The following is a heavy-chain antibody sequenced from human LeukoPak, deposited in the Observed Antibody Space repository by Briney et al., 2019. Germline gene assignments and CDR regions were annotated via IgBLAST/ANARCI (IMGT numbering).Heavy chain of an antibody. D-gene: IGHD6-13*01. Sequence: ASVKVSCKASGDTFSNYDVTWVRQAPGQGLEWMGRIIPVFDTAKYAQNFQGRVTMTTGESSSTAYVELYSLRSEDTAVYYCALSAEKQLVYFDFWGQGTLVTVSS. V-gene: IGHV1-69*05. CDR2: IIPVFDTA. CDR3: ALSAEKQLVYFDF. CDR1: GDTFSNYD. J-gene: IGHJ4*02.